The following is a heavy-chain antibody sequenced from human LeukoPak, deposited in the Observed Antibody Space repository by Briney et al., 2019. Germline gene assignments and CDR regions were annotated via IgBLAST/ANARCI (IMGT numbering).Heavy chain of an antibody. D-gene: IGHD2-2*01. CDR3: AADCSSTSCYVGGYYYYYMDV. Sequence: GGSLRLSCAASGFTFSSYSMNWVRQAPGKGLEWVSSISSSSSYIYYADSVKGRFTISRDNAKNSLYLQMNSLRAEDTAVYYCAADCSSTSCYVGGYYYYYMDVWGKGTTVTVSS. V-gene: IGHV3-21*01. CDR2: ISSSSSYI. J-gene: IGHJ6*03. CDR1: GFTFSSYS.